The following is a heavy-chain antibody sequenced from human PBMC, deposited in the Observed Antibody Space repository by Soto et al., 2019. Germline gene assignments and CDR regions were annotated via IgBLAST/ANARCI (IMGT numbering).Heavy chain of an antibody. Sequence: PSETLSLTCTVSGVSIGSYYWSWVRQPPGKGLEWIGYIYYSGNTNYNPSLKSRVTISIDTSKNQFSLNLRSVTAADTAVYYCARALFHSIGGPLWGQGTLVTVSS. D-gene: IGHD3-22*01. J-gene: IGHJ4*02. V-gene: IGHV4-59*01. CDR2: IYYSGNT. CDR1: GVSIGSYY. CDR3: ARALFHSIGGPL.